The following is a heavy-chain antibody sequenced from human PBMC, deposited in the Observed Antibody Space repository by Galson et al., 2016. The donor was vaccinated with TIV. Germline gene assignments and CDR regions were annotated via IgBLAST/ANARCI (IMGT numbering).Heavy chain of an antibody. D-gene: IGHD2-15*01. CDR3: VKSLPFVLVVTGDAFDI. V-gene: IGHV4-39*01. Sequence: ETLSLTCTVSSGSISSDSYYWGWVRQPPGKGLEWIGNIYYSGTTYYNPSLKSRVPISVDTSKNPFPLRLTSVTAADTAVYYCVKSLPFVLVVTGDAFDIWGQGTMVTVSS. CDR1: SGSISSDSYY. CDR2: IYYSGTT. J-gene: IGHJ3*02.